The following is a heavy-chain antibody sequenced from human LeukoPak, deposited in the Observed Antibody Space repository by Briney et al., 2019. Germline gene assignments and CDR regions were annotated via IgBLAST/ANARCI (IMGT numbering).Heavy chain of an antibody. CDR2: ISYDASNK. J-gene: IGHJ4*02. CDR1: GFTFRNYA. CDR3: VRVISMTIDY. Sequence: GGSLRLSCAASGFTFRNYAMHWVRQAPGKGLEWVAVISYDASNKYYADSVKGRFTISRDNSKNTLYLQMNSLRAEDTAVYYCVRVISMTIDYWGQGTLDTVSS. V-gene: IGHV3-30-3*01.